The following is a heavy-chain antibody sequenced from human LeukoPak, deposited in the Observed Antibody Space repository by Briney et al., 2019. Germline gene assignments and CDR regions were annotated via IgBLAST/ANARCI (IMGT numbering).Heavy chain of an antibody. Sequence: ASVKVSCKASGYTFTSYGISRVRQAPGQGLEWMGWMNPNSGNTGYAQKFQGRVTMTRNTSIGTAYMELSSLRSEDTAVYYCARGHRITIFGVVQNFDYWGQGTLVTVSS. CDR1: GYTFTSYG. CDR2: MNPNSGNT. D-gene: IGHD3-3*01. CDR3: ARGHRITIFGVVQNFDY. J-gene: IGHJ4*02. V-gene: IGHV1-8*02.